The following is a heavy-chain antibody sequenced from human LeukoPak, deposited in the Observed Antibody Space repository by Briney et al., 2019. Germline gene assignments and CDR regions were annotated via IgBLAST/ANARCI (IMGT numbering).Heavy chain of an antibody. Sequence: GGSLRLSCAASGFTFSSYSMNWVRQAPGKGLEWVSYISSRSSTIYYADSVKGRFTISRDNAKNSLYLQMNSLRAEDTAVYYCAPHDSIAVAGKGGDYWGQGTLVTVSS. CDR2: ISSRSSTI. CDR1: GFTFSSYS. CDR3: APHDSIAVAGKGGDY. J-gene: IGHJ4*02. V-gene: IGHV3-48*04. D-gene: IGHD6-19*01.